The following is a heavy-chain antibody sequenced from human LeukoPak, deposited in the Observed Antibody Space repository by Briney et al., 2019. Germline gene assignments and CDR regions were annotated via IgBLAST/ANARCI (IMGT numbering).Heavy chain of an antibody. CDR3: ARERRGYSYGPSDY. V-gene: IGHV1-46*01. CDR2: INPSAGST. D-gene: IGHD5-18*01. CDR1: GYTLTSCY. Sequence: GASVKVSCKASGYTLTSCYMNWVRQAPGLGLEWMGLINPSAGSTTYAQKFQGRITMTRGTSTSTVYMELTSLRSEDTAVYYCARERRGYSYGPSDYWGQGTLVTVSS. J-gene: IGHJ4*02.